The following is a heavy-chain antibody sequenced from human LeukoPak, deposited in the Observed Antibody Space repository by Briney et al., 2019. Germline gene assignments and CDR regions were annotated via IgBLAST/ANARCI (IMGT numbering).Heavy chain of an antibody. Sequence: ASVNVSCKASGYTFTGYYMHWVRQAPGQGLEWMGWINPNSGGTNYAQKFQGWVTMTRDTSISTAYMELSSLRSEDTAVYYCARVAYCSSTSCYSSFDYWGQGTLVTVSS. V-gene: IGHV1-2*04. CDR1: GYTFTGYY. CDR3: ARVAYCSSTSCYSSFDY. CDR2: INPNSGGT. D-gene: IGHD2-2*02. J-gene: IGHJ4*02.